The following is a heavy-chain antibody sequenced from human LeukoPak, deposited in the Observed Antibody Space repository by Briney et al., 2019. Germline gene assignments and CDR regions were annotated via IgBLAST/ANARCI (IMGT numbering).Heavy chain of an antibody. V-gene: IGHV1-2*06. J-gene: IGHJ5*02. CDR2: INPNSGGT. CDR3: AREYYDFWNEYYAANYWFDP. D-gene: IGHD3-3*01. Sequence: ASVTVSCKASGYTFTGYYIHWVRQAPGQGLEWMGRINPNSGGTNYAQQFQGRVTMTRDTSISTAYMELSRLRSDDTAVYYCAREYYDFWNEYYAANYWFDPWGQGTLVTVSS. CDR1: GYTFTGYY.